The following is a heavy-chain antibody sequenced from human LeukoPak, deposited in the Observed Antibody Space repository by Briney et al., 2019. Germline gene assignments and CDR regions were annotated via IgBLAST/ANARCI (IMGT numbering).Heavy chain of an antibody. J-gene: IGHJ4*02. Sequence: GASVTVSCTVSGYTLTELSMHWVRQAPGKGLEWMGGFDPEDGETIYAQKFQGRVTMTEDTSTDTAYMELSSLRSEDTAVYYCATDIVGATRFDYWGQGTLVTVSS. D-gene: IGHD1-26*01. CDR2: FDPEDGET. CDR1: GYTLTELS. V-gene: IGHV1-24*01. CDR3: ATDIVGATRFDY.